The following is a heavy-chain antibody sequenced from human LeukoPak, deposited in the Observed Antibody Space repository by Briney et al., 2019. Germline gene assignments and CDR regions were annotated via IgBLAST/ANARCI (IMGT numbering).Heavy chain of an antibody. D-gene: IGHD6-19*01. Sequence: SETLSLTCTVSGGSISSYYWSWIRQPPGKGLEWIGYIYYSGSTNYNPSLKSRVTISVDTSKNQFSLKLSSVTAADTAVYYCARGYSSGWYYFDYWGQGTLVTVSS. CDR1: GGSISSYY. V-gene: IGHV4-59*01. CDR3: ARGYSSGWYYFDY. CDR2: IYYSGST. J-gene: IGHJ4*02.